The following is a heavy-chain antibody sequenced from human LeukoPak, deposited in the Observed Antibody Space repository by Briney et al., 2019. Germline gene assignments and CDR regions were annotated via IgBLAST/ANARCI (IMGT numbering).Heavy chain of an antibody. CDR3: AKARDDYGDYPFDY. D-gene: IGHD4-17*01. J-gene: IGHJ4*02. Sequence: GGSLRLSCAASGFTFSSYGMHWVRQAPGKGLEWVAVISYDGSNKYYADSVKGRFTISRDNSKNTLYLQMNSLRTEDTAVYYCAKARDDYGDYPFDYWGQGTLVTVSS. CDR2: ISYDGSNK. V-gene: IGHV3-30*18. CDR1: GFTFSSYG.